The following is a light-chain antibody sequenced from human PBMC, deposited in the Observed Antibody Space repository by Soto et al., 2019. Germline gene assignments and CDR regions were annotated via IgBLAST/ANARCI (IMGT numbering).Light chain of an antibody. Sequence: EIVMTQSPATLSVSPGESATLSCRASQSIGITVAWYQQKPGQAPRLLIYGPSTRVTGIPARFSGSGSGTEFTLTISSLQSEDFAIYYCQQYNNWLRDTFGQGTKLEIK. CDR3: QQYNNWLRDT. V-gene: IGKV3-15*01. CDR2: GPS. CDR1: QSIGIT. J-gene: IGKJ2*01.